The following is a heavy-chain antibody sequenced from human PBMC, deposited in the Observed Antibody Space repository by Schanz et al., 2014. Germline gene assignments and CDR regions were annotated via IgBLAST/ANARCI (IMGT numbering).Heavy chain of an antibody. CDR1: GYSFTSYY. V-gene: IGHV1-46*01. Sequence: QVQLVQSGAEVKKPGASVKVSCKAFGYSFTSYYIHWVRQAPGQGLEWMATINPSGGSTSFAQKFQGRVTMTRATSTSTVNMELTSLISEDTALYYCARVLGGDEGLDQWGQGTLVTVSS. D-gene: IGHD4-17*01. CDR3: ARVLGGDEGLDQ. CDR2: INPSGGST. J-gene: IGHJ4*02.